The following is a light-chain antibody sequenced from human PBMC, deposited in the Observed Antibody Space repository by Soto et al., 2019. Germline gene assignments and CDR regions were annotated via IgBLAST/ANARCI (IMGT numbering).Light chain of an antibody. CDR3: SSYAGSSTLV. CDR1: SSDVGNYNL. V-gene: IGLV2-23*02. CDR2: EVT. Sequence: QSALTQPASVSGSPGQSITISCTGTSSDVGNYNLVSWYQQHPGKAPKLMIYEVTKRPSGVSNRFSGSKSDNTASLTISGLQAEDEADYYCSSYAGSSTLVFGGGTKLTVL. J-gene: IGLJ3*02.